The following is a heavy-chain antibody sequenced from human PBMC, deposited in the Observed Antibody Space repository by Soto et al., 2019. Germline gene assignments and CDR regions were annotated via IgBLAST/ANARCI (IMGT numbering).Heavy chain of an antibody. CDR2: ITPVLGTR. CDR1: GGTFNTST. V-gene: IGHV1-69*01. D-gene: IGHD6-19*01. Sequence: QVQLVQSGAAVKKPGSSVKVSCKASGGTFNTSTFTWVRQAPGQGLEWMGGITPVLGTRHYAQKFQGRVTITADGSTRTVYMELSTLRSDDTAVYYCARDQAVAGFDYWGQGTLVTVSS. J-gene: IGHJ4*02. CDR3: ARDQAVAGFDY.